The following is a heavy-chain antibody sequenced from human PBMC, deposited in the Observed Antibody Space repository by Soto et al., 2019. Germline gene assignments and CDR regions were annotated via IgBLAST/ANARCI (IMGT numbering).Heavy chain of an antibody. CDR2: INSAGNT. Sequence: PGGSLRLSCAASGFTINTYAMTWVRQAPGKGLEWVSTINSAGNTYYADSVKGRFTISRDNSKNMLYLQMNALTVEDTAVFYCAKDSSSSSLLMWYFDLWGRGTLVTV. J-gene: IGHJ2*01. V-gene: IGHV3-23*01. CDR3: AKDSSSSSLLMWYFDL. D-gene: IGHD6-13*01. CDR1: GFTINTYA.